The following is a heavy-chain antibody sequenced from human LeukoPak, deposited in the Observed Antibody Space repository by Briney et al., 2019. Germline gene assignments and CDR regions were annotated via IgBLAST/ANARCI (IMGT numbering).Heavy chain of an antibody. V-gene: IGHV3-15*01. D-gene: IGHD3-9*01. CDR1: GFTFANAW. CDR3: NANYDTSDY. Sequence: GGSLRLSCAASGFTFANAWMSWVRQAPGKGLEWVGRIKSKTDGGTTDYAAPVRGRFTISRDDSKNTLYLQMTSLRTEDTAVYYCNANYDTSDYWGQGTLVTVSS. J-gene: IGHJ4*02. CDR2: IKSKTDGGTT.